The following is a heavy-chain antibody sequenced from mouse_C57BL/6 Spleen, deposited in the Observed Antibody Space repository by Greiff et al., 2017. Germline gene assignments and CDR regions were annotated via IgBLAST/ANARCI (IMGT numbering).Heavy chain of an antibody. V-gene: IGHV1-18*01. CDR2: INPNNGGT. Sequence: VQLQQSGPELVKPGASVKIPCKASGYTFTDYNMDWVKQSHGKSLEWIGDINPNNGGTIYNQKFKGKATLTVDKSSSTAYMELRSLTSEDTAVDYCARTPNGGYWYFDVWGTGTTVTVSS. J-gene: IGHJ1*03. CDR3: ARTPNGGYWYFDV. CDR1: GYTFTDYN.